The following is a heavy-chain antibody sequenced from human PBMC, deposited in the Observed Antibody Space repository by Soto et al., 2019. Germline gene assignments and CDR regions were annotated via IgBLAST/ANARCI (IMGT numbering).Heavy chain of an antibody. CDR2: ISPYNGDT. CDR3: AREAGSGSDYPFDY. CDR1: GYTVTHYA. Sequence: AAVPVPYQPSGYTVTHYAITWMRQTPGQGLEWMGWISPYNGDTKHAQKFQGRVTMTTDTSTTTAYMQLRSLSSDDTAVYYFAREAGSGSDYPFDYWGQGTLVTVSS. J-gene: IGHJ4*02. D-gene: IGHD3-10*01. V-gene: IGHV1-18*01.